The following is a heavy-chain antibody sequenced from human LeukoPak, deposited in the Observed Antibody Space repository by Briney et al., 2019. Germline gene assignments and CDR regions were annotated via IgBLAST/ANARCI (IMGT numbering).Heavy chain of an antibody. D-gene: IGHD5-18*01. CDR1: GGTFSNYA. J-gene: IGHJ4*02. CDR2: ITPIFGTA. Sequence: SVKVSCKASGGTFSNYAINWVRQAPGQGLEWMGGITPIFGTANYLQKFQGRVTITADKSTSTAYMELSRLRSEDTAIYYCARASSDDTAMATPFACWGQGTLVTVSS. CDR3: ARASSDDTAMATPFAC. V-gene: IGHV1-69*06.